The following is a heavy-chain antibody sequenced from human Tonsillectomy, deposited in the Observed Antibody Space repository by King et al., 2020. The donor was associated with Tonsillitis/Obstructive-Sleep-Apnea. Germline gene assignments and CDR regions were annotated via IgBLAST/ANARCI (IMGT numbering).Heavy chain of an antibody. CDR2: ISSSSSYI. D-gene: IGHD1-1*01. Sequence: VQLVESGGGLVKPGGSLRLSCAASGFTFSSYSMNWVRQAPGKGLEWVSSISSSSSYIYYADSVKGRFTISRDNAKNSLYLQMNSLRAEDTAVYYCAKPYNWNDEGGPGDWGQGTLVTVSS. CDR3: AKPYNWNDEGGPGD. CDR1: GFTFSSYS. V-gene: IGHV3-21*01. J-gene: IGHJ4*02.